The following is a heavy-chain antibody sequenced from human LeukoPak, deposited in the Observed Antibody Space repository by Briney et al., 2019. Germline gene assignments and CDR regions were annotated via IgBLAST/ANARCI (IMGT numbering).Heavy chain of an antibody. CDR3: ARDLAAAALGY. CDR1: GGSISSGSYY. D-gene: IGHD6-13*01. CDR2: IYTSGST. J-gene: IGHJ4*02. V-gene: IGHV4-61*02. Sequence: PSQTLSLTCTVSGGSISSGSYYWSWIRQHAGKGLEWIGRIYTSGSTNYNPSLKSRVTISVDTSKNQFSLKLSSVTAADTAVYYCARDLAAAALGYWGQGTLVTVSS.